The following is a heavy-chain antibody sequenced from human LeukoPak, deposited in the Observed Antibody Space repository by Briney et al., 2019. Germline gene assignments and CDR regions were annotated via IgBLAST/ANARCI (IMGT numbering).Heavy chain of an antibody. V-gene: IGHV1-69*05. CDR2: IIPIFGTA. J-gene: IGHJ4*02. D-gene: IGHD1-7*01. CDR1: GGTFTSYA. CDR3: ARGGYNWNSYYFDY. Sequence: SGRLCFTAAGGTFTSYAISWGRQAPGQGRGGRGGIIPIFGTANCAKKFQGRATITTNESTSTAYIELRSLRSEDTAVYYCARGGYNWNSYYFDYWGQGTLVTVSS.